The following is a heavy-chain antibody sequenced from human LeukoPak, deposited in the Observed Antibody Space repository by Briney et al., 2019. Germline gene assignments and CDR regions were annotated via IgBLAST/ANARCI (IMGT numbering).Heavy chain of an antibody. J-gene: IGHJ4*02. CDR2: IYSGGAI. V-gene: IGHV3-53*01. D-gene: IGHD1-14*01. CDR3: ARRPGN. CDR1: GFAVGSNY. Sequence: GGSLRLSCVASGFAVGSNYMSWVRQAPGKGLEWVSLIYSGGAIRYADSVKGRFTISRDSSKNTLFLQMNALTVEDTARYYCARRPGNWGQGILVTASS.